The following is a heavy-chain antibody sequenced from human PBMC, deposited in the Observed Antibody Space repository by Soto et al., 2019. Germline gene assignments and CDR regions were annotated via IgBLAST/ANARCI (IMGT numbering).Heavy chain of an antibody. D-gene: IGHD3-22*01. CDR2: IIPPLGTA. V-gene: IGHV1-69*01. CDR1: GDTFSSYA. J-gene: IGHJ4*02. CDR3: ARVGSDNYYDSSGSRDY. Sequence: QVQLVQSGAEVKKPGSSVKVSCKASGDTFSSYAFTWVRQAPGQGLEWVGGIIPPLGTANYARKFQGRVTITADESTRTAYTELSNLRSEDTAVYYCARVGSDNYYDSSGSRDYWGEGTLVTVSS.